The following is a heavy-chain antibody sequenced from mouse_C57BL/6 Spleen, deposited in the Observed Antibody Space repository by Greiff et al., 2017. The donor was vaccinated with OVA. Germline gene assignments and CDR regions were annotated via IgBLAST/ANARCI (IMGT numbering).Heavy chain of an antibody. D-gene: IGHD1-1*01. CDR3: ARIITTVVAPYYFDY. CDR1: GYTFTSYG. CDR2: IYPRSGNT. V-gene: IGHV1-81*01. J-gene: IGHJ2*01. Sequence: QVQLQQSGAELARPGASVKLSCKASGYTFTSYGLSWVKQRTGQGLEWIGEIYPRSGNTYYNEKFKGKATLTADTSSSTAYMELRSLTSEDSAVYFCARIITTVVAPYYFDYWGQGTTLTVSS.